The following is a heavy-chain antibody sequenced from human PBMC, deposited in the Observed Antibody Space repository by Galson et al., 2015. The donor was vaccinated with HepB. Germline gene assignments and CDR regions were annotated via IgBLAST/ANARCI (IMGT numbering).Heavy chain of an antibody. CDR1: GFTFSNAW. CDR3: TTDRFRCSGGSCYQVAFDI. D-gene: IGHD2-15*01. CDR2: IKSKTDGGTT. Sequence: SLRLSCAASGFTFSNAWMSWVRQAPGKGLEWVGRIKSKTDGGTTDYAAPVKGRFTISRDDSKNTLYLQMNSLKTEDTAVYYCTTDRFRCSGGSCYQVAFDIWGQGTMVTVSS. V-gene: IGHV3-15*01. J-gene: IGHJ3*02.